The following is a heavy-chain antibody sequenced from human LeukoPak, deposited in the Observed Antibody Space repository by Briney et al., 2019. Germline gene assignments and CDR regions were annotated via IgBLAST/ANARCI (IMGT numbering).Heavy chain of an antibody. Sequence: GRSLRLSCVASGFTFSNYGMHWVRQAPGKGLEWVAVISYDGSNKNYVDSVKGRFTISRDNSKNTLYLQMSSLRGEDTAVYYCAKDHLAGYSYGGYYFDYWGQGTLVTVSS. CDR3: AKDHLAGYSYGGYYFDY. J-gene: IGHJ4*02. CDR2: ISYDGSNK. V-gene: IGHV3-30*18. CDR1: GFTFSNYG. D-gene: IGHD5-18*01.